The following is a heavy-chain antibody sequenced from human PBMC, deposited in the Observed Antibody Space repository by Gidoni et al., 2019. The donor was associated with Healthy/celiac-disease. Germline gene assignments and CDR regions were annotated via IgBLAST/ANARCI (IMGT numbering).Heavy chain of an antibody. CDR3: ARVLLWFGEYHPYYFDY. CDR1: GYTFTSYD. Sequence: QVQLVQSGAEVKKPGASVKVSCKASGYTFTSYDINWVRQATGQGLEWMGWMNPNSGNTGYAQKFQGRVTMTRNTSISTAYMELSSLRSEDTAVYYCARVLLWFGEYHPYYFDYWGQETLVTVSS. D-gene: IGHD3-10*01. CDR2: MNPNSGNT. V-gene: IGHV1-8*01. J-gene: IGHJ4*02.